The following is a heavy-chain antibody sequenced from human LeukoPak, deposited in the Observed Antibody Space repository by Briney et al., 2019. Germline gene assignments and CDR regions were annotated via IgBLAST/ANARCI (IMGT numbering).Heavy chain of an antibody. V-gene: IGHV3-33*01. CDR2: IWYDGNKK. CDR3: VRGYCSGTACYLDY. CDR1: GFIFDTYS. D-gene: IGHD2-15*01. Sequence: PGGSLRLSCAASGFIFDTYSIHWVRQAPGKGLEWVAVIWYDGNKKYYADSVKGRFTISRDNSKNTLYLQMNSLRAEDTAVYYCVRGYCSGTACYLDYWGQGTLVTVSS. J-gene: IGHJ4*02.